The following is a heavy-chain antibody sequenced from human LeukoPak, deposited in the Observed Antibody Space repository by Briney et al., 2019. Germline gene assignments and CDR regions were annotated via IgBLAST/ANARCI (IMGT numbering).Heavy chain of an antibody. D-gene: IGHD3-3*01. J-gene: IGHJ3*02. CDR2: IYYSGST. CDR3: ARAAYDFWSGSLHDAFDI. CDR1: SGSISSYY. V-gene: IGHV4-59*01. Sequence: SETLSLTCTVSSGSISSYYWSWIRQPPGKGLEWIGYIYYSGSTNYNPSLKSRVTISVDTSKNQFSLKLSSVTAADTAVYYCARAAYDFWSGSLHDAFDIWGQGAMVTVSS.